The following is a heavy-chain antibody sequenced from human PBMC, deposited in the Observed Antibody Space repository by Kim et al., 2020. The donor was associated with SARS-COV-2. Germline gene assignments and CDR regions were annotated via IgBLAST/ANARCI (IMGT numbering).Heavy chain of an antibody. J-gene: IGHJ4*02. CDR3: ARWGLGYSYGLDY. D-gene: IGHD5-18*01. Sequence: YADSVKGRFTISRDNAKNSLYLQMNSLRDEDTAVYYCARWGLGYSYGLDYWGQGTLVTVSS. V-gene: IGHV3-48*02.